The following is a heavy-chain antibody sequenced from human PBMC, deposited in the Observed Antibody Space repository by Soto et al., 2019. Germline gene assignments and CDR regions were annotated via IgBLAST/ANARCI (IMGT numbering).Heavy chain of an antibody. CDR3: ARASYYGAAVDY. J-gene: IGHJ4*02. Sequence: PGGSLRLSCAASGFIISNNFMTWVRQAPGKGLEWVSVIYSAGGTYYADSVKGRFTISRDNSKNTLYLQMDSLRPEDTAVYYCARASYYGAAVDYWGQGT. D-gene: IGHD3-10*01. V-gene: IGHV3-53*01. CDR1: GFIISNNF. CDR2: IYSAGGT.